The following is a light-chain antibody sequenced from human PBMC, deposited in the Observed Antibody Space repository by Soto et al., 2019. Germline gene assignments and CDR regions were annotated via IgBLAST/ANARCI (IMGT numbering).Light chain of an antibody. J-gene: IGLJ1*01. CDR1: SSDVGGYNY. CDR3: SSYTSSSTLV. Sequence: QSVLTQPAPVSGSPGQSITISCTGTSSDVGGYNYVSWYQQHPGKAPKLMIYEVSNRPSGVSNRFSGSKSGNTASLTISGLQAEDEADYYCSSYTSSSTLVFGTGTKATVL. CDR2: EVS. V-gene: IGLV2-14*01.